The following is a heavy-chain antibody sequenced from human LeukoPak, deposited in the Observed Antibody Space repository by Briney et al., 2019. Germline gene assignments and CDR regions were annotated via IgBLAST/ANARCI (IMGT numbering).Heavy chain of an antibody. Sequence: PGGSLLPSCAASGFTLSSNYMSCVRQAPGRGLGWDSVNYSGGSTYYADAVQGRFTISRDKSKSTVYMELNSLRAEDTAVYYCAREIAAAGLDYWGQGTLVTVSS. D-gene: IGHD6-13*01. V-gene: IGHV3-66*01. CDR2: NYSGGST. CDR1: GFTLSSNY. CDR3: AREIAAAGLDY. J-gene: IGHJ4*02.